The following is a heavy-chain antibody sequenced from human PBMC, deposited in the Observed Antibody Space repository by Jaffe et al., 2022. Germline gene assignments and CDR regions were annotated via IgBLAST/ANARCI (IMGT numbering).Heavy chain of an antibody. CDR3: AKGGYCSGGSCYTRDAFWFDP. V-gene: IGHV3-23*01. D-gene: IGHD2-15*01. CDR2: ISGSGGST. CDR1: GFTFSSYA. J-gene: IGHJ5*02. Sequence: EVQLLESGGGLVQPGGSLRLSCAASGFTFSSYAMSWVRQAPGKGLEWVSAISGSGGSTYYADSVKGRFTISRDNSKNTLYLQMNSLRAEDTAVYYCAKGGYCSGGSCYTRDAFWFDPWGQGTLVTVSS.